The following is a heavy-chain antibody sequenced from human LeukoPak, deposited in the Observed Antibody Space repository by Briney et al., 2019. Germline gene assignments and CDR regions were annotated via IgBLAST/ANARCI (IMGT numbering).Heavy chain of an antibody. V-gene: IGHV3-30-3*01. CDR3: ARGFPYDDTTEGYYYLMDV. CDR2: ISYDGSNK. J-gene: IGHJ6*02. CDR1: GFTFSSYP. Sequence: PGGSLRLSCAASGFTFSSYPVHWVRHAPGKGLEWVSVISYDGSNKYYADSVKGRFTISRDNSKNMFYVQINSLRPEDTAVYYCARGFPYDDTTEGYYYLMDVWGQGTTVTVSS. D-gene: IGHD4-17*01.